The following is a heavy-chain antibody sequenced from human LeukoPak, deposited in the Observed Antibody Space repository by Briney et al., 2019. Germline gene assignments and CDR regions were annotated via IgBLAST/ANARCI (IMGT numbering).Heavy chain of an antibody. D-gene: IGHD3-22*01. CDR1: GVTFSHAC. CDR2: LISKPDGGTT. CDR3: TTDYDSSGYLDAFDI. Sequence: PGGSLRVSCAASGVTFSHACMIWVRQAPGKGLEWVGCLISKPDGGTTDYAAPVKGRFTISRDDSKNTLYLQMNSLKTEDTAVYYCTTDYDSSGYLDAFDIWGQGTMVTVSS. V-gene: IGHV3-15*07. J-gene: IGHJ3*02.